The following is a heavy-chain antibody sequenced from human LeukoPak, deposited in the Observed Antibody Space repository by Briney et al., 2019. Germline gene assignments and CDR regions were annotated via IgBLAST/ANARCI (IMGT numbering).Heavy chain of an antibody. CDR2: INPNSGGT. CDR1: GYTFTSYG. CDR3: ARDPGWELPNYFGG. D-gene: IGHD1-26*01. V-gene: IGHV1-2*02. Sequence: ASVKVSCKASGYTFTSYGISWVRQAPGQGLEWMGWINPNSGGTNYAQKFQGRVTMTRDTSISTAYMELSRLRSDDTAVYYCARDPGWELPNYFGGWGQLAPVT. J-gene: IGHJ4*02.